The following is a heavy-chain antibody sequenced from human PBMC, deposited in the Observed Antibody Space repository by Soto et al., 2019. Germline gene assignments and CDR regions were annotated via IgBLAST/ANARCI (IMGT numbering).Heavy chain of an antibody. V-gene: IGHV3-23*01. D-gene: IGHD6-13*01. J-gene: IGHJ4*02. CDR1: GFTFSSYG. CDR2: ISGSGGST. Sequence: PGGSLRLSCAASGFTFSSYGMHWVRQAPGKGLEWVSAISGSGGSTYYADSVKGRFTISRDNSKNTLYMQMNSLRAEDMAVYYCAKDSVAKQQLVSFGYWGQGTLVTVSS. CDR3: AKDSVAKQQLVSFGY.